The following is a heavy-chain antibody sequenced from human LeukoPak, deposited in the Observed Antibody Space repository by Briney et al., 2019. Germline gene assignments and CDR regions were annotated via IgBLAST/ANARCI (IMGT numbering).Heavy chain of an antibody. J-gene: IGHJ6*02. CDR1: GYRFTDYW. CDR2: IYPGDSDT. Sequence: GESLKISCKGSGYRFTDYWIGWVRQMPGKGLEWMGIIYPGDSDTRYSPSFQGQVTISADKSINTAHLQWSSLKASDTAMYYCARGAAGTTQDYYYFGLDVWGQGTTVRVSS. D-gene: IGHD1-7*01. V-gene: IGHV5-51*01. CDR3: ARGAAGTTQDYYYFGLDV.